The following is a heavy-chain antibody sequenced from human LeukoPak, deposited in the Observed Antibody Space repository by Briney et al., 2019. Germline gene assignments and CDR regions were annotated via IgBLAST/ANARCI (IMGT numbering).Heavy chain of an antibody. V-gene: IGHV3-30*04. CDR1: GFTFSSYA. J-gene: IGHJ6*02. CDR3: ARASQLLFYYYYGMDV. Sequence: SGGSLRLSCAASGFTFSSYAMHWVRQAPGKGLEWVAVISYDGSNKYYADSVKGRFTISRDNSKNTLYLQMNSLRAEDTAVYYCARASQLLFYYYYGMDVWGQGTTVTVSS. D-gene: IGHD2-2*01. CDR2: ISYDGSNK.